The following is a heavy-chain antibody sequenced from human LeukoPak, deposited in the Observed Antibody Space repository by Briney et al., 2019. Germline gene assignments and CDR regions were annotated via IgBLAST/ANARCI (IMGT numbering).Heavy chain of an antibody. J-gene: IGHJ4*02. Sequence: GGSLRLSCAASGFTFSDYGIHWVRQAPGKGLEWVAVIGSDGSNKYYADSVKGRFTISRDNSKKTLYLQMNSLRIEDTAVYYCVRASGSFDYWGQGTLVTVSS. CDR1: GFTFSDYG. CDR2: IGSDGSNK. D-gene: IGHD3-10*01. V-gene: IGHV3-33*01. CDR3: VRASGSFDY.